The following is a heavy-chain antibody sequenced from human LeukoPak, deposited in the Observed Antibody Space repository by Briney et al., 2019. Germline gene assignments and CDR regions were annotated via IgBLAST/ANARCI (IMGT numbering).Heavy chain of an antibody. CDR3: ARAYYDYVWGSYRYPKGGNYYYYYMDV. D-gene: IGHD3-16*02. Sequence: ASVKVSCKASGYTFTSYDINWVRQAPGQGLEGMGWMNPNTGGTNYAQKFQGRVTMTRDTSISTAYMELSRLRSDDTAVYYCARAYYDYVWGSYRYPKGGNYYYYYMDVWGKGTTVTVSS. CDR2: MNPNTGGT. CDR1: GYTFTSYD. V-gene: IGHV1-2*02. J-gene: IGHJ6*03.